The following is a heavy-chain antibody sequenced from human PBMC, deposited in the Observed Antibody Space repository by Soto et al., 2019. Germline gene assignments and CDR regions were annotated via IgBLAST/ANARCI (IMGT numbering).Heavy chain of an antibody. CDR1: GFTFSNAW. Sequence: GGSLRLSCAASGFTFSNAWMSWVRQAPGKGLEWVGRIKSKTDGGTTDYAAPVKGRFTISRDDSKNTLYLQMNSLKTEDTAVYYCTTPYPDPPKLNSDAFDIWGQGTMVTVSS. D-gene: IGHD1-1*01. CDR2: IKSKTDGGTT. CDR3: TTPYPDPPKLNSDAFDI. J-gene: IGHJ3*02. V-gene: IGHV3-15*01.